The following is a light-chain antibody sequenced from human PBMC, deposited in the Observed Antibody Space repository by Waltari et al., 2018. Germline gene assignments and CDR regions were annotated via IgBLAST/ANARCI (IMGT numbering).Light chain of an antibody. V-gene: IGKV4-1*01. CDR2: WAS. Sequence: DIVLAQSPDSLAVSLGERATINCKSSQSVLFGHRTKNNFAWYRQKPGQPPKLLIYWASIRESGVPDRFSGSGSGTDFTLTFSRLQAVYVAVYYCQQTYSPPLSFGGGTKVEIK. J-gene: IGKJ4*01. CDR1: QSVLFGHRTKNN. CDR3: QQTYSPPLS.